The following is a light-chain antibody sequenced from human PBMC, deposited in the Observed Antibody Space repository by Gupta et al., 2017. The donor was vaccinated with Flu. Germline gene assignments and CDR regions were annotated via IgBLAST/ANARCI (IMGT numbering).Light chain of an antibody. CDR1: QDIRNT. CDR2: NVS. Sequence: AIQMTQSSSSLSASVRDRVTITCRASQDIRNTLGWYQQKPGKAPKLLMYNVSTLQSGVPSRFSGSGSGTDFTLTISSLQPEDLATYYCLHDYNYPLTFGGGTKVEIK. J-gene: IGKJ4*01. CDR3: LHDYNYPLT. V-gene: IGKV1-6*01.